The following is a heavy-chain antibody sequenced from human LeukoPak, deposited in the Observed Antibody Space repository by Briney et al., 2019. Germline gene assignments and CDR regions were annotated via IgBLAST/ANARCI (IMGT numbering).Heavy chain of an antibody. V-gene: IGHV1-69*05. CDR1: GGTLSSYA. Sequence: ASEKVSCKASGGTLSSYAISWVRQAPGQGLEWVGGIIPIFGTANYAQKFQGRVTITTDESTSTAYMELSSLRSEDTAVYYCARELRGYSSGWPLYYFDYWGQGTLVTVSS. J-gene: IGHJ4*02. CDR3: ARELRGYSSGWPLYYFDY. D-gene: IGHD6-19*01. CDR2: IIPIFGTA.